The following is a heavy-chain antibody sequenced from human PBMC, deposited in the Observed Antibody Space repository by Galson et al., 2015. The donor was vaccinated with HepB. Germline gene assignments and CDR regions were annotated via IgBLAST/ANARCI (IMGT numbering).Heavy chain of an antibody. CDR2: ISYDGSNK. CDR1: GFTFSSYG. Sequence: FLRLSCAASGFTFSSYGMHWVRQAPGKGLEWVAVISYDGSNKYYADSVKGRFTISRDNSKNTLYLQMNSLRAEDTAVYYCARGGAESSGWYADYWGQGTLVTVSS. V-gene: IGHV3-30*03. CDR3: ARGGAESSGWYADY. J-gene: IGHJ4*02. D-gene: IGHD6-19*01.